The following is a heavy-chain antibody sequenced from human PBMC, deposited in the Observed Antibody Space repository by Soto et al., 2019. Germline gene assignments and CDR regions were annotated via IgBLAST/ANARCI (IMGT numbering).Heavy chain of an antibody. CDR3: AKDHGRITIFGVVTASGGWFDP. V-gene: IGHV4-39*02. Sequence: SETLSLTCTVSGDSISSRSHYWGWLRQPPRKALEWIGNIFYSGTTYYNPSLKSRITISVDTSKNQFSLKLSSVTAADTAVYYCAKDHGRITIFGVVTASGGWFDPWGQGTLVTVSS. J-gene: IGHJ5*02. D-gene: IGHD3-3*01. CDR1: GDSISSRSHY. CDR2: IFYSGTT.